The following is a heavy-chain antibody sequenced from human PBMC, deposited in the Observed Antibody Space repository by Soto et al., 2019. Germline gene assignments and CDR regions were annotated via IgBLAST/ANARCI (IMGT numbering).Heavy chain of an antibody. J-gene: IGHJ6*02. CDR3: ARTGYSYDTYYYYYGMDV. Sequence: EASVKVSCKASGYTFTGYYMHWVRQAPGQGLEWMGWINPNSGGTNYAQKFQGRVTMTRDTSISTAYMELSRLRSDDTAVYYCARTGYSYDTYYYYYGMDVWGQGTTVTVSS. V-gene: IGHV1-2*02. D-gene: IGHD2-15*01. CDR1: GYTFTGYY. CDR2: INPNSGGT.